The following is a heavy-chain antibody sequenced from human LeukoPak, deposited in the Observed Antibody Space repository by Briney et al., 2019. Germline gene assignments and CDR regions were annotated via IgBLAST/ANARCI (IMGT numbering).Heavy chain of an antibody. Sequence: GESLKIPCKGSGYSFTSNWISWVRQMPGKGLEWMGRIDPSDSYTNYSPSFQGHVTIPADKSISTAYLQWSSLKASDTAMYYCARQPEGTWFDPWGQGTLVTVSS. CDR2: IDPSDSYT. CDR1: GYSFTSNW. V-gene: IGHV5-10-1*01. D-gene: IGHD1-1*01. J-gene: IGHJ5*02. CDR3: ARQPEGTWFDP.